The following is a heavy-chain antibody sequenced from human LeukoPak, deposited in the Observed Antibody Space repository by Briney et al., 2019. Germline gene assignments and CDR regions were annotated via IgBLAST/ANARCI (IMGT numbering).Heavy chain of an antibody. CDR3: ARGKTVTPDY. CDR1: GGTFSSYT. Sequence: ASVKVSCKTSGGTFSSYTISWVRQAPGQGLEWMGWISAYNGNTNYAQKLQGRVTMTTDTSTSTAYMELRSLRSDDTAVYYCARGKTVTPDYWGQGTLVTVSS. V-gene: IGHV1-18*01. J-gene: IGHJ4*02. CDR2: ISAYNGNT. D-gene: IGHD4-17*01.